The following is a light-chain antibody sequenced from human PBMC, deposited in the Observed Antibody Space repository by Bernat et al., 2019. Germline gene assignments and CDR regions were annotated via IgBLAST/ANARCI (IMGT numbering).Light chain of an antibody. V-gene: IGKV3D-20*02. Sequence: SQVERAPLSCRASPSVSPSLAWYQPIPWQAPRLLIYDRSTSASCIPERLSGRGSWTDFTLTISRLDPEDSAVFYCQQYSNWPMYSFGQGTKMEIK. CDR3: QQYSNWPMYS. CDR2: DRS. J-gene: IGKJ2*03. CDR1: PSVSPS.